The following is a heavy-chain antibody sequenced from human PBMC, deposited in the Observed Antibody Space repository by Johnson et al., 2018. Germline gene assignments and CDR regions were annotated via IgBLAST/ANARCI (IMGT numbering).Heavy chain of an antibody. CDR2: LGGHGLTT. Sequence: VQLVESGGGLVQPGGSLRLSCAASGFSFRSHGMSWVRQAPGKGLEWVSGLGGHGLTTYYADSVKGRFTSSRENSKNTLYLQLNGLRAQDTAIYSCARILDGYNSHWGQGTLVTVSS. J-gene: IGHJ4*02. D-gene: IGHD5-24*01. CDR3: ARILDGYNSH. CDR1: GFSFRSHG. V-gene: IGHV3-23*04.